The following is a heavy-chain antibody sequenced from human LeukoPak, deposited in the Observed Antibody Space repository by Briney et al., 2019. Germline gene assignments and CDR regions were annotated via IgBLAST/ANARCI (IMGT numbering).Heavy chain of an antibody. CDR2: INARGDT. D-gene: IGHD2-2*01. CDR3: ARGQVPAARDYNWFDP. CDR1: GWSFNDYY. Sequence: KPSETLSLTCAVYGWSFNDYYWNWIRQPPGKGLEWIGEINARGDTNYNPSLKSRVTISVDTSKKQFSLRLTSMIAADTALYYCARGQVPAARDYNWFDPWGQGTLVTVSS. V-gene: IGHV4-34*01. J-gene: IGHJ5*02.